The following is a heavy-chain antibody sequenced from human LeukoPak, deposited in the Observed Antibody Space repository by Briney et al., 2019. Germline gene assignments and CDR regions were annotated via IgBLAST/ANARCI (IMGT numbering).Heavy chain of an antibody. J-gene: IGHJ3*02. V-gene: IGHV4-39*01. CDR2: IYYSGST. CDR1: GGSISSSSYY. CDR3: ARHRITIFGVRSAFDI. Sequence: SETLSLTCTVSGGSISSSSYYWGWIRQPPGKGLEWIGSIYYSGSTYYNPSLKSRVTISVDTSKNQFSLKLSSVTAADTAVYYCARHRITIFGVRSAFDIWGQGTMVTVSS. D-gene: IGHD3-3*01.